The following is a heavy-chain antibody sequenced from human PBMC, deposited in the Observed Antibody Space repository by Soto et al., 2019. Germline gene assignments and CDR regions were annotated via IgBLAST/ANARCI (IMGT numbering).Heavy chain of an antibody. CDR3: MSYCSGGSCRKGFDY. Sequence: ASETLSLTCTVSGDSISSSRFYWGWIRQRPGKGLEWIGSIFYTGSTYYNPSLKSRLTISLDTSKNQFSLRLTSVTAADTAVYYCMSYCSGGSCRKGFDYWGQGTQVTVSS. CDR2: IFYTGST. D-gene: IGHD2-15*01. V-gene: IGHV4-39*01. CDR1: GDSISSSRFY. J-gene: IGHJ4*02.